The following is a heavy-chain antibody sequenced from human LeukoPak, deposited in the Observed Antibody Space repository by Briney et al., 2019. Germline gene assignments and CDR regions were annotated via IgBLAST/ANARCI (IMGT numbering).Heavy chain of an antibody. V-gene: IGHV4-59*01. CDR2: NYYSGST. CDR3: ARSPPGDYGSGSYYNRYYYYMDV. Sequence: SETLSLTFTVSGGSISSYYWSWIRQPPGKGLEWSGYNYYSGSTNYNPSLKSRVTISVDTSKNQFSLKLSSVTAADTAVYYCARSPPGDYGSGSYYNRYYYYMDVWGKGTTVTISS. J-gene: IGHJ6*03. CDR1: GGSISSYY. D-gene: IGHD3-10*01.